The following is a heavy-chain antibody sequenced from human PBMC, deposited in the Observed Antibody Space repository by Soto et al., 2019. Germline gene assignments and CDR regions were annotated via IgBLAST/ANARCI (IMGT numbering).Heavy chain of an antibody. D-gene: IGHD4-17*01. CDR1: GGSISSYY. CDR3: ARDYGDYAFDAFDI. J-gene: IGHJ3*02. CDR2: IYYSGST. Sequence: QVQLQESGPGLVKPSETLSLTCTVSGGSISSYYWSWIRRPPGKGLEWIGYIYYSGSTNYNPSLKSRVTISVDTSKNQFSLKLSSVTAADTAVYYCARDYGDYAFDAFDIWGQGTMVTVSS. V-gene: IGHV4-59*01.